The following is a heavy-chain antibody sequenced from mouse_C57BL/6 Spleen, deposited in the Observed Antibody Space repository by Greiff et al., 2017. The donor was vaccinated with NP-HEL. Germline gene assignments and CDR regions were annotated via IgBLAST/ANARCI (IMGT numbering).Heavy chain of an antibody. CDR1: GYTFTDYY. CDR2: IFPGSGST. V-gene: IGHV1-75*01. Sequence: QVQLQQSGPELVKPGASVKISCKASGYTFTDYYINWVKQRPGQGLEWIGWIFPGSGSTYYNEKFKGKATLTVDKSSSTAYMELRSLTSEDTAVYYCAREGYAMDYWGQGTSVTVSS. CDR3: AREGYAMDY. J-gene: IGHJ4*01.